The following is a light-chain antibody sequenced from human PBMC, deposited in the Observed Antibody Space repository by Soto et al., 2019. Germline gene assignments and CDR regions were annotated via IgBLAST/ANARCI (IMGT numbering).Light chain of an antibody. CDR3: QQANSLPIT. V-gene: IGKV1-12*01. J-gene: IGKJ5*01. CDR1: QGISIW. Sequence: DIQMTQSPSSVSASVGDRVTITCRASQGISIWLAWYQQKPGKAPQLLIYGASSLHSGFPSRFNGSGSGTDFSLTISSVKPEDVATYYCQQANSLPITFGQGTRLEIK. CDR2: GAS.